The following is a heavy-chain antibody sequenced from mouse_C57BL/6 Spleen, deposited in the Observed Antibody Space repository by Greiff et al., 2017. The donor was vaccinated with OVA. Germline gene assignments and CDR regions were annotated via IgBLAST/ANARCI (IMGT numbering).Heavy chain of an antibody. CDR2: IRSKSNNYAT. J-gene: IGHJ3*01. D-gene: IGHD4-1*01. CDR3: VRLDGTGFAY. CDR1: GFSFNTYA. V-gene: IGHV10-1*01. Sequence: EVQLVESGGGLVQPQGSLKLSCAASGFSFNTYAMNWVRQAPGKGLEWVARIRSKSNNYATYYADSVKDRFTISRDDSESMLYLQMNNLKTEDTAMYYCVRLDGTGFAYWGQGTLVTVSA.